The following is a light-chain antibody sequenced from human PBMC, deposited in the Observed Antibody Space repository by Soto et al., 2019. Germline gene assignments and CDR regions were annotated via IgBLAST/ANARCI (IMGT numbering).Light chain of an antibody. CDR3: LQHNTYPWT. Sequence: DIQMTQSPSSLSASAGDRVTITCRASQDIGNDLGWYQQKPGKAPKRLIYAASSLQSAVPSRFSGSGSGAEFTLTISSLQPEDFATYYCLQHNTYPWTFGQGTKVEFK. V-gene: IGKV1-17*01. J-gene: IGKJ1*01. CDR1: QDIGND. CDR2: AAS.